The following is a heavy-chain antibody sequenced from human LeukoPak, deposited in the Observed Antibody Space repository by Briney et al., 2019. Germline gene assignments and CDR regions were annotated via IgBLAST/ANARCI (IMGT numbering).Heavy chain of an antibody. CDR1: GFTFDDYA. V-gene: IGHV3-9*01. D-gene: IGHD3-22*01. J-gene: IGHJ4*02. CDR3: AKDIGPNYDSSGYCMYY. CDR2: ISWNSGSI. Sequence: PGGSLRLSCAASGFTFDDYAMHWVPQAPGKGLEWVSGISWNSGSIGYADSVKGRFTISRDNAKNSLYLQMNSLRAEDTALYYCAKDIGPNYDSSGYCMYYWGQGTLVTVSS.